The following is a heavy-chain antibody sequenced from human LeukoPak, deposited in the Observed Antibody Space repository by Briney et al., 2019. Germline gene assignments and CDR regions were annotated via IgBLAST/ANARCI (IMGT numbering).Heavy chain of an antibody. CDR3: ARDHNGYYADYYFDY. CDR1: GFTFSSYW. D-gene: IGHD5-12*01. CDR2: IKQDGSEK. V-gene: IGHV3-7*01. Sequence: GGSLRLSCAASGFTFSSYWMSWVRQAPGKGLEWVANIKQDGSEKYYVDSVKGRFTISRDNAKNSLYLQMNSLRAEDTAVYYCARDHNGYYADYYFDYWGQGTLVTVSS. J-gene: IGHJ4*02.